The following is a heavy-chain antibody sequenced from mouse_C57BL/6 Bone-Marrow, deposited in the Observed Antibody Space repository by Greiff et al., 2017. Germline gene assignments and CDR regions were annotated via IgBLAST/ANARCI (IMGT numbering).Heavy chain of an antibody. J-gene: IGHJ2*01. CDR2: INPNNGGT. Sequence: EVKLQESGPELVKPGASVKIPCKASGYTFTDYNMDWVKQSHGKSLEWIGDINPNNGGTIYNQKFKGKATLTVDKSSSTAYMELRSLTSEDTAVYDCARKGSSGYDNYFDYWGKGTTLTVSS. CDR1: GYTFTDYN. V-gene: IGHV1-18*01. CDR3: ARKGSSGYDNYFDY. D-gene: IGHD3-2*02.